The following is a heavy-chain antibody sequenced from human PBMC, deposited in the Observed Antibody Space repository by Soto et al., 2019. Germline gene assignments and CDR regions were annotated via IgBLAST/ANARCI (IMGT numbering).Heavy chain of an antibody. CDR1: GGSISSGGYY. J-gene: IGHJ5*02. V-gene: IGHV4-31*03. D-gene: IGHD3-3*01. CDR3: ARGGGLTIFGVVINWFDP. Sequence: TLSLTXTVSGGSISSGGYYWSWIRQHPGKGLEWIGYIYYSGSTYYNPSLKSRVTISVDTSKNQFSLKLSSVTAADTAVYYCARGGGLTIFGVVINWFDPWGQGTLVTVSS. CDR2: IYYSGST.